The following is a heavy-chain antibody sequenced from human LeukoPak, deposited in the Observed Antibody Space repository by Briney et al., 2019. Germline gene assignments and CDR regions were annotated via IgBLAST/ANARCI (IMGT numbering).Heavy chain of an antibody. Sequence: SETLSLTCAVYGGSFSGYYWSWIRQPPGQGLEWIGEINHSGSTNYNPSLKSRVTISVDTSKNQFSLKLSSVTAADTAVYYCARAYDYVWGSYRPLGYWGQGTLVTVSS. D-gene: IGHD3-16*02. CDR1: GGSFSGYY. V-gene: IGHV4-34*01. J-gene: IGHJ4*02. CDR2: INHSGST. CDR3: ARAYDYVWGSYRPLGY.